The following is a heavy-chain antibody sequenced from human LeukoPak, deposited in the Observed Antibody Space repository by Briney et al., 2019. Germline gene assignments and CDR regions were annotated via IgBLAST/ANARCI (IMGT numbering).Heavy chain of an antibody. CDR1: GGSISRGSYY. J-gene: IGHJ4*02. CDR3: ARVPGSSCGGDCYFDY. CDR2: IYTSGST. V-gene: IGHV4-61*02. D-gene: IGHD2-21*02. Sequence: SETPSLTCTVSGGSISRGSYYWSWIRQSAGKGLEWIGRIYTSGSTNYDPSLKSRVTISVDKSKNQFSLKLSSVTAADTAVYYCARVPGSSCGGDCYFDYWGQGTQVTVSS.